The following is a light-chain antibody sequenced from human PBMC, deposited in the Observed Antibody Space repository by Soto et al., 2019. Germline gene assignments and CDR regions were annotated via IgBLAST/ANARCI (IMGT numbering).Light chain of an antibody. V-gene: IGLV7-46*01. CDR2: DTY. Sequence: QAVVTQEPSLTVSPGGTVTLTCGSSTGGVTSGHWPYWIQQKPGQAPRTLIYDTYSKHSWTPGRFSGSIVGGKAALTLSGAQPEDEADYYCFLSQSGDRLFGGGTKLTDL. J-gene: IGLJ3*02. CDR1: TGGVTSGHW. CDR3: FLSQSGDRL.